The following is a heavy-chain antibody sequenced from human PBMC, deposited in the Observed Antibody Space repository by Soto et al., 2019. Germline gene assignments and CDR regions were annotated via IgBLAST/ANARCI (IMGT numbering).Heavy chain of an antibody. CDR2: ISAHNGNT. Sequence: QVHLVQSGAEVKKPGASVKVSCKGSGYAFTTYGITWVRQAPGQGLEGMGWISAHNGNTNYAQKLQGRVTVTRDPSTSTAYMELRSLRSDDTAVYYCARGRYGEYWGQGALVTVSS. J-gene: IGHJ4*02. D-gene: IGHD3-10*01. CDR3: ARGRYGEY. V-gene: IGHV1-18*01. CDR1: GYAFTTYG.